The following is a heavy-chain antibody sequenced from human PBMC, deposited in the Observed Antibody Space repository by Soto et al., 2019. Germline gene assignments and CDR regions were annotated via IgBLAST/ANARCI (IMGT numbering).Heavy chain of an antibody. CDR3: AANSLGGGSQGDV. CDR2: IVPIFGTT. J-gene: IGHJ6*02. D-gene: IGHD3-10*01. Sequence: SVKVSCKASGDTFSSYSISWVRQAPGQGLGWMGGIVPIFGTTVYAPRLQGRVTITADGPTSTSYMELSGLTFEDTAVYYCAANSLGGGSQGDVWGQGTTVTVSS. CDR1: GDTFSSYS. V-gene: IGHV1-69*13.